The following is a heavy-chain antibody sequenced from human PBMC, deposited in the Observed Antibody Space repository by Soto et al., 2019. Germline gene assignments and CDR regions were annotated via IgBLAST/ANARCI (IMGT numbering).Heavy chain of an antibody. D-gene: IGHD3-16*01. J-gene: IGHJ4*02. Sequence: SETLSLTCAVSGGSISSSNWWSWVRQPPGKGLEWIGEIYHSGSTNYNPSPKSRVTISVDTSKNQFSLKLSSVTAADTAVYYCARVWGYAFDFWGQGTLVTVSS. CDR1: GGSISSSNW. V-gene: IGHV4-4*02. CDR2: IYHSGST. CDR3: ARVWGYAFDF.